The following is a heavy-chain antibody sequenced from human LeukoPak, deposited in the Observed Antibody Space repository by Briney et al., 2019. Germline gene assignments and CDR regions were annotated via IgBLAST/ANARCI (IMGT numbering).Heavy chain of an antibody. CDR2: IYPSGRI. D-gene: IGHD3-22*01. V-gene: IGHV4-59*12. J-gene: IGHJ4*02. CDR1: SGSMTDSC. CDR3: TREGYDRSGYFLDF. Sequence: SETLSLTCSVSSGSMTDSCWSWFRQAPGKGFEWLGFIYPSGRIEYSPSLRSRVSFSVATSRMEATVRLRSVTASDTAVYYCTREGYDRSGYFLDFWGQGILVTVSS.